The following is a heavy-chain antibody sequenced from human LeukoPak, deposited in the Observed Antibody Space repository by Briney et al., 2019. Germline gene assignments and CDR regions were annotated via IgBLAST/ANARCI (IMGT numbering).Heavy chain of an antibody. D-gene: IGHD5-12*01. V-gene: IGHV4-4*02. CDR1: GGSITTTNF. CDR2: ISLRGRT. CDR3: ARSRSGATTPVNWFDP. J-gene: IGHJ5*02. Sequence: SETLSLTCGVSGGSITTTNFWSWVRQPPGGGLEWIGEISLRGRTQYNPSLKSRVNISIDESKNQFSLKLSSVTAADTAVYFCARSRSGATTPVNWFDPWGQGTLVTVSS.